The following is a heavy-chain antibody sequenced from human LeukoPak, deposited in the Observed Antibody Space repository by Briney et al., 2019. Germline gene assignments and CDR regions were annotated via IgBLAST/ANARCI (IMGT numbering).Heavy chain of an antibody. CDR2: IWDDGSNK. Sequence: PGRSLRLSCAASGFTFSSYGMRSARQAPGKWLEWVAVIWDDGSNKYYADSVKGRFTISRDNSKNTLYLQMNSLRAEDMAVYYCASALTPGVVGFDYWGQGTLVTVSS. CDR1: GFTFSSYG. J-gene: IGHJ4*02. CDR3: ASALTPGVVGFDY. V-gene: IGHV3-33*01.